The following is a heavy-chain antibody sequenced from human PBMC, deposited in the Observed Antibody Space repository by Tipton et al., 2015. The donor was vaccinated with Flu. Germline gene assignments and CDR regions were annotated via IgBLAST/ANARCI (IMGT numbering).Heavy chain of an antibody. D-gene: IGHD3-22*01. CDR2: IYTSGST. J-gene: IGHJ4*02. V-gene: IGHV4-61*02. CDR3: AATSYYYDSSARLRDC. Sequence: TLSLTCTVSGDSISSGTYYWRWFRQPAGKGLEWIGRIYTSGSTSYNSSLKSRVTISVDTSKNQFTLKMTSVTAADTAVYYFAATSYYYDSSARLRDCWGQGTQVTVSS. CDR1: GDSISSGTYY.